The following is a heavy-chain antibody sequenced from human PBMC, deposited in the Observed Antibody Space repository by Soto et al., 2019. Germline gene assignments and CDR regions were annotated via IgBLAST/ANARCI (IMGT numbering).Heavy chain of an antibody. CDR2: ISGSGGRT. V-gene: IGHV3-23*01. CDR3: ENDHDPYYYYGMDV. Sequence: GGSLRLSCAASGFTFSSYAMRWVRQPPGKGLEWVSAISGSGGRTYYADSVKGRFTISRDNAKNTLYLQMKSLRAEDTAVYYCENDHDPYYYYGMDVWGQGTTVTVSS. CDR1: GFTFSSYA. J-gene: IGHJ6*02.